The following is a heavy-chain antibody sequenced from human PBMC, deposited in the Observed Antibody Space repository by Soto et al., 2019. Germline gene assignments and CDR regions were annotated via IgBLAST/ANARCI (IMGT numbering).Heavy chain of an antibody. CDR2: INHSGST. D-gene: IGHD4-17*01. V-gene: IGHV4-34*01. J-gene: IGHJ3*02. CDR1: GGSFSGYY. CDR3: ARFVLTTVSLGAWSYAFDI. Sequence: QVQLQQWGAGLLKPSETLSLTCAVYGGSFSGYYWSWIRQPPGKGLEWIGEINHSGSTNYNPSLKSRVTISVDTSKNQFSLKLSSVTAADTAVYYCARFVLTTVSLGAWSYAFDIWGQGTMVTVSS.